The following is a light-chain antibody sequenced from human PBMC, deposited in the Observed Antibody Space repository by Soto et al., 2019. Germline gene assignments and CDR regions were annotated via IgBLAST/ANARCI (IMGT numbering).Light chain of an antibody. J-gene: IGKJ1*01. Sequence: VLTQSPVTLSLSPGERATLSCRASQSVNAYLAWYQQKPGQAPRLLIYDASVRATGIPARFSGSGSGTDFARNISSIEPEASAVDYCQQHRGRHTFGQGTKVESK. CDR1: QSVNAY. V-gene: IGKV3-11*01. CDR2: DAS. CDR3: QQHRGRHT.